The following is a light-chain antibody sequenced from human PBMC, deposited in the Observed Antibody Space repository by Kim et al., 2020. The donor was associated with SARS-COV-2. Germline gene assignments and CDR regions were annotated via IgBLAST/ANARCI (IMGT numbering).Light chain of an antibody. CDR1: QGISSY. CDR3: QQYYSYPPWT. V-gene: IGKV1-8*01. J-gene: IGKJ1*01. Sequence: AVRMTQSPTSLSASTGDRVTITCRASQGISSYLAWYQQKPGRAPKLLIYAASTLQNGVPSRFSGSGSGTDFTLTISCLQSEDFATYYCQQYYSYPPWTFGQGTKVDIK. CDR2: AAS.